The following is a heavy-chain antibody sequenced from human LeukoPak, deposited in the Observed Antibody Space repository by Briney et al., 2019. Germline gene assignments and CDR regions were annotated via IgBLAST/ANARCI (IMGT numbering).Heavy chain of an antibody. J-gene: IGHJ6*02. CDR1: GYTFINYA. V-gene: IGHV1-69*13. CDR2: IIPIFGTA. CDR3: ASPRPYCSSTSCLRYYYYYGMDV. D-gene: IGHD2-2*01. Sequence: SVKVSCKASGYTFINYAVHWVRQAPGQGLEWMGGIIPIFGTANYAQKFQGRVTITADESTSTAYMELSSLRSEDTAVYYCASPRPYCSSTSCLRYYYYYGMDVWGQGTTVTVSS.